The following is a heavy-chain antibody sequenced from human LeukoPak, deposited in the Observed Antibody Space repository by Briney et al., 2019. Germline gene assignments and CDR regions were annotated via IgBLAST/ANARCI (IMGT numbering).Heavy chain of an antibody. CDR3: ATSGRRWDYFDF. Sequence: GGSLRLSCAASGFTFSNAWMSWVRHAPGKGLEWVGRIKIKTDGETTDYAAPVKGRFTISRDDSKSRLYLQMSSLKTEDTAMYYCATSGRRWDYFDFWGQGTLVTVSS. V-gene: IGHV3-15*01. D-gene: IGHD4-23*01. CDR1: GFTFSNAW. J-gene: IGHJ4*02. CDR2: IKIKTDGETT.